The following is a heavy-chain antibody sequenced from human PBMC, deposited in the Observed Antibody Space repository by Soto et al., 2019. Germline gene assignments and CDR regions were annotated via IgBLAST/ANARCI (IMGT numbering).Heavy chain of an antibody. CDR3: ARGAVEMATISAFDI. CDR1: GSTFNGYS. J-gene: IGHJ3*02. D-gene: IGHD5-12*01. Sequence: ASLHVSCEASGSTFNGYSMHSVRQDPGQGLEWMGWINPNSGGTNYAQKFQGRVTMTRDTSISTAYMELSRLRSDDTAVYYCARGAVEMATISAFDIWGQGTMV. V-gene: IGHV1-2*02. CDR2: INPNSGGT.